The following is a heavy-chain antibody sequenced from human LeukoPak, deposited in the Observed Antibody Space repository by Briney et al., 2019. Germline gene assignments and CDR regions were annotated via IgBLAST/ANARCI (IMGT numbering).Heavy chain of an antibody. CDR2: INPSGGST. D-gene: IGHD2-2*01. CDR3: AGEGDYCSSTSCSNFDY. Sequence: ASVKVSCTASGYTFTSYYMHWVRQAPGQGLEWMGIINPSGGSTSYAQNFQGRVTMTRDTSTSTVYMELSILRSEDTAVYYCAGEGDYCSSTSCSNFDYWGQGTLVTVSS. CDR1: GYTFTSYY. V-gene: IGHV1-46*01. J-gene: IGHJ4*02.